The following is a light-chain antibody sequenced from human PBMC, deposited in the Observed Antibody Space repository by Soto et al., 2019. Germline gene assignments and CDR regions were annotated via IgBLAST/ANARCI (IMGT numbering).Light chain of an antibody. CDR2: DNI. Sequence: QSVLTQPPSASGTPGQRVTISCSGSTSNIGRNPVNWYQQLPGKAPTLTIYDNIERPSGVPDRFSGSNSGTAASLAISGLQSEDEADYYCAAWDDSLNAWVLGGGTQLTVL. CDR3: AAWDDSLNAWV. V-gene: IGLV1-44*01. CDR1: TSNIGRNP. J-gene: IGLJ3*02.